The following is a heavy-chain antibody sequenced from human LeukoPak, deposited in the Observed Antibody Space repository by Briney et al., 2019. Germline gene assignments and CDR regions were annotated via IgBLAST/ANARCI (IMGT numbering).Heavy chain of an antibody. CDR3: ARDSDTAMAAFDY. Sequence: GGSLRLSCAASGFTFSSYAMSWVRQAPGKGLEWVSAISGSGGSTYYADSVKGRFTISRDNAKNSLYLQMNSLRAEDTAVYYCARDSDTAMAAFDYWGQGTLVTVSS. V-gene: IGHV3-23*01. J-gene: IGHJ4*02. D-gene: IGHD5-18*01. CDR2: ISGSGGST. CDR1: GFTFSSYA.